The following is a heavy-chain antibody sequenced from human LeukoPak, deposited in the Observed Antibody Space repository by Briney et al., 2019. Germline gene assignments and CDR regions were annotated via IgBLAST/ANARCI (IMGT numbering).Heavy chain of an antibody. D-gene: IGHD6-6*01. CDR1: GFTFSSYG. Sequence: GGSLTLSCAASGFTFSSYGMHWVRQAPGKGLEWVAFIRYDGSNKYYADSVKGRFTISRDNSKNTLYLQMNSLRAEDTAVYYCAKIPPEYSSSSVELPIDYCGQGTLVTVSS. CDR3: AKIPPEYSSSSVELPIDY. CDR2: IRYDGSNK. V-gene: IGHV3-30*02. J-gene: IGHJ4*02.